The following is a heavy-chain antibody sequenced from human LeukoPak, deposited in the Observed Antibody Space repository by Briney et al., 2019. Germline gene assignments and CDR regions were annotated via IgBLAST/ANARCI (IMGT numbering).Heavy chain of an antibody. Sequence: ASVKVSCKASGYTFTGYYIHWVRQAPGQGLEWMGWIHPNNGGTNFAQNFQGRVTMTRDASISTAYMELSRLRSDDTAVYYCARLEGYCSSTSCYAESRVDYWGQGTLVTVSS. J-gene: IGHJ4*02. D-gene: IGHD2-2*01. V-gene: IGHV1-2*02. CDR1: GYTFTGYY. CDR2: IHPNNGGT. CDR3: ARLEGYCSSTSCYAESRVDY.